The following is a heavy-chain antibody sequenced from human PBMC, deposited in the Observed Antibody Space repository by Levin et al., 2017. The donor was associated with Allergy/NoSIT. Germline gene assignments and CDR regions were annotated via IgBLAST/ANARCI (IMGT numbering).Heavy chain of an antibody. J-gene: IGHJ6*02. CDR3: ARGPATGYGGIMPTAYGMDV. Sequence: GESLKISCKASGYTFTSYDINWVRQATGQGLEWMGWMNPNSGNTGYAQKFQGRVTMTRNTSISTAYMELSSLRSEDTAVYYCARGPATGYGGIMPTAYGMDVWGQGTTVTVSS. V-gene: IGHV1-8*01. CDR1: GYTFTSYD. D-gene: IGHD4-23*01. CDR2: MNPNSGNT.